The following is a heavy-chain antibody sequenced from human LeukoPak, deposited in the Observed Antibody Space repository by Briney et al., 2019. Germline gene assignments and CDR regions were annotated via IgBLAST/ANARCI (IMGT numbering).Heavy chain of an antibody. V-gene: IGHV1-69*01. Sequence: SVKVSCKASGGTFSSYAISWVRQAPGQGLEWMGGIIPIFGTANYAQKFQGRVTITADESTSTAYMELSSLRSEDTAVYYCARCVSSSWYPYNWFDPWGQGTLVTVSS. CDR3: ARCVSSSWYPYNWFDP. D-gene: IGHD6-13*01. J-gene: IGHJ5*02. CDR2: IIPIFGTA. CDR1: GGTFSSYA.